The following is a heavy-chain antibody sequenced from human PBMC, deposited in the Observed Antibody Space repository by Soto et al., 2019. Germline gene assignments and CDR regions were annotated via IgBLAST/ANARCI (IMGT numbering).Heavy chain of an antibody. CDR1: GDSISSGDYY. CDR2: IYNSVST. V-gene: IGHV4-31*03. CDR3: ARVPDR. D-gene: IGHD2-2*01. J-gene: IGHJ5*02. Sequence: PTETLSLTCSVSGDSISSGDYYWSWIRQHPGKGLEWIGYIYNSVSTYYNPSLKSRGTISVDTSKNQFSLKLSSVTAADTAVYYCARVPDRWGQGTLVTVSS.